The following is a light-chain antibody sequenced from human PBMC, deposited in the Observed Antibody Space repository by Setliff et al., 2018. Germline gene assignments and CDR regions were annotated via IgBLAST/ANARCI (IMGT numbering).Light chain of an antibody. J-gene: IGLJ1*01. V-gene: IGLV2-14*01. CDR3: SSYTSSSTLEV. Sequence: QPASVSGSPGQSITISCTGTSSDVGGYNYVSWYQQHPGKAPKLMIYEVSNRPSGVSNRFSGSKSGNTASLTISGLQAEDEADYYCSSYTSSSTLEVFGTGTRSPS. CDR1: SSDVGGYNY. CDR2: EVS.